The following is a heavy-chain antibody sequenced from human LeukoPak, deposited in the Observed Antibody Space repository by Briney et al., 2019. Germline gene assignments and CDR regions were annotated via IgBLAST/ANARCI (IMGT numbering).Heavy chain of an antibody. CDR2: ISGDGGST. CDR1: GFTFSDYA. V-gene: IGHV3-43*02. CDR3: AKDYGDAYYYYYGMDV. J-gene: IGHJ6*02. Sequence: PGGSLRLSCAASGFTFSDYAMHWVRQAPGKGLEWVAVISGDGGSTYYADSVKGRFTISRDNSKNSLYLQMNSLRTEDTALYYCAKDYGDAYYYYYGMDVWGQGTTVTVSS. D-gene: IGHD4-17*01.